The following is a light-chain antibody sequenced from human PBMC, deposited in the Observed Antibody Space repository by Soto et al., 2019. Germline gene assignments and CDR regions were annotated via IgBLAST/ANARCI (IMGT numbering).Light chain of an antibody. J-gene: IGLJ2*01. V-gene: IGLV2-14*01. CDR1: SSDVGGYNL. CDR2: EVS. CDR3: SSYTSSSFVV. Sequence: QSALTQPASVSGSPGQPITISCTGTSSDVGGYNLVSWYQQHPGEAPKLMIYEVSNRPSGVSNRFSGSKSGNTASLTISGLQADDEGDYYCSSYTSSSFVVFGGGTKLTVL.